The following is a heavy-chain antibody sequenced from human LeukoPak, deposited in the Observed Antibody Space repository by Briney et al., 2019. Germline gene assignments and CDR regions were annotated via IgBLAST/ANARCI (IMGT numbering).Heavy chain of an antibody. CDR3: TRGRFRDSSLFDY. CDR1: GGTFSSYA. CDR2: ISAYNGNT. D-gene: IGHD2-15*01. V-gene: IGHV1-18*01. J-gene: IGHJ4*02. Sequence: ASVKVSCKASGGTFSSYAISWVRQAPGQGLEWMGWISAYNGNTNYAQKLQGRVTMTTDTSTSTAYMELRSLRSDDTAVYYCTRGRFRDSSLFDYWGQGTLVTVSS.